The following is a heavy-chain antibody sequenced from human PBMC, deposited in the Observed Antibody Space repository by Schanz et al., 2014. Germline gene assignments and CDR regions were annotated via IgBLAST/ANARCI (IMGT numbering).Heavy chain of an antibody. Sequence: QVQLQESGPGLVRPSETLSLTCTVSGVSISSFYWSWIRQSPGQGLEYFGYIYGGGSTSYNPSFKSRVTMTFDTSRNAFSLKLSSVTAADTAVYYCASKARYTYGYDYWGQGTLVTVSS. CDR1: GVSISSFY. J-gene: IGHJ4*02. CDR3: ASKARYTYGYDY. D-gene: IGHD5-18*01. CDR2: IYGGGST. V-gene: IGHV4-59*01.